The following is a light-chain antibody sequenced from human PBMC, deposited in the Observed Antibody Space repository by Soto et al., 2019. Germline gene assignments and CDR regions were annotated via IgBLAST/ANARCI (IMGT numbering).Light chain of an antibody. Sequence: QSALTQPASVSGSPGQSITISCTGTSSDVGGYNYVSWYQQHPGKAPKLMIYDVTNRPSGVSNRFSGSKSGNTASLTISGLQAEDEADYYCSSYRSSTTFVVFGGGTKGPS. CDR2: DVT. J-gene: IGLJ2*01. CDR1: SSDVGGYNY. CDR3: SSYRSSTTFVV. V-gene: IGLV2-14*01.